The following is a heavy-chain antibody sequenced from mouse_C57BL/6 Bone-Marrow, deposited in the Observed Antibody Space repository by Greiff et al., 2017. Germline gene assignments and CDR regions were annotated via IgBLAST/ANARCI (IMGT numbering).Heavy chain of an antibody. J-gene: IGHJ4*01. CDR1: GFNIKDYY. CDR2: IDPEDGET. Sequence: VQLQQPGAELVKPGASVKLSCTASGFNIKDYYMHWVKQRTEQGLEWIGRIDPEDGETKYDPKFKGKATITADTSSNTAYLQLSSLTSEDTAVYYCARSEDGYYAMDYWGQGTAVTVSS. CDR3: ARSEDGYYAMDY. D-gene: IGHD2-3*01. V-gene: IGHV14-2*01.